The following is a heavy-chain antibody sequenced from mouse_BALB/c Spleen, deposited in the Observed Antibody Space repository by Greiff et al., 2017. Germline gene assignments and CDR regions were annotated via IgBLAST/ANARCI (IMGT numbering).Heavy chain of an antibody. J-gene: IGHJ3*01. Sequence: QVQLQQPGAELVKPGASVKLSCKASGYTFTSCYMYWVKQRPGQGLEWIGGINPSNGGTNFNEKFKSKATLTVDKSSSTAYMQLSSLTSEDSAVYYCTPDVDYPFAYWGQGTLVTVSA. CDR1: GYTFTSCY. V-gene: IGHV1S81*02. CDR3: TPDVDYPFAY. CDR2: INPSNGGT. D-gene: IGHD2-4*01.